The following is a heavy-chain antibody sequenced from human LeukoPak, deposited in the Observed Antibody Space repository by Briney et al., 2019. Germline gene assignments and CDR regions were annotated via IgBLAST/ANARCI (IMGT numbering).Heavy chain of an antibody. V-gene: IGHV3-21*01. CDR1: GFTFSTYA. D-gene: IGHD6-13*01. CDR3: ARDRGSSSWLFDY. J-gene: IGHJ4*02. CDR2: IIGSGRDS. Sequence: PGGSLRLSCTASGFTFSTYAMNWVRQAPGKRLEWVSSIIGSGRDSYYADSVKGRFAISRDNAKNSLYLQMNSLRAEDTAVYYCARDRGSSSWLFDYWGQGTLVTVSS.